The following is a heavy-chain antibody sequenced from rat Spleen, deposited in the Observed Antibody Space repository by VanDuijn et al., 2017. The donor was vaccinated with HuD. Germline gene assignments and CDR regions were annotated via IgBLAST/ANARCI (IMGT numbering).Heavy chain of an antibody. J-gene: IGHJ2*01. V-gene: IGHV5-17*01. D-gene: IGHD5-1*01. CDR1: GFTFSDYA. CDR3: ASVTGSPFDY. CDR2: IIYEGSST. Sequence: EVQLVESGGGLVQPGRSLKLSCAASGFTFSDYAMAWVRQAPKKGLEWVATIIYEGSSTYYGDSVKGRFTISRDNAKSTLFLQMNSLRSEDTATYYCASVTGSPFDYWGQGVMVTVSS.